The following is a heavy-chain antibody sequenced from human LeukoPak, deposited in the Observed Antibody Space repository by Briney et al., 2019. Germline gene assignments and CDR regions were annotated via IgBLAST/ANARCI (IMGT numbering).Heavy chain of an antibody. Sequence: GGSLRLSCVASKFTFGNYGMHWVRQAPGKGLEWVAVISYDGSNKYYADSVKGRFTISRDNSKNTLYLQMNSLRAEDTAVYYCARDPVYCSGGSCYPNYFDYWGQGTLVTVSS. CDR3: ARDPVYCSGGSCYPNYFDY. J-gene: IGHJ4*02. D-gene: IGHD2-15*01. V-gene: IGHV3-30*19. CDR1: KFTFGNYG. CDR2: ISYDGSNK.